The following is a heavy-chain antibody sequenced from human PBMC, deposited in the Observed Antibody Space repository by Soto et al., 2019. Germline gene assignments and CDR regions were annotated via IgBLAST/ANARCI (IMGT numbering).Heavy chain of an antibody. CDR2: ISGSGGST. Sequence: PGGSLRLSCAASGFTFSSYAMSWVRQAPGKGLEWVSAISGSGGSTYYADSVKGRFTISRDNSKNTLYLQMNSLRAEDTAVYYCAKPSGQWLAGSEYFQHWGQGTLVTVSS. CDR3: AKPSGQWLAGSEYFQH. V-gene: IGHV3-23*01. CDR1: GFTFSSYA. D-gene: IGHD6-19*01. J-gene: IGHJ1*01.